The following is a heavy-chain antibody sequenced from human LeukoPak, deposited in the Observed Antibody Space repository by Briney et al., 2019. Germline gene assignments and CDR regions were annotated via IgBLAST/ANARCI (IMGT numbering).Heavy chain of an antibody. D-gene: IGHD6-13*01. CDR3: AREKDSSSWYEYSNY. J-gene: IGHJ4*02. CDR2: ISSSGSTI. CDR1: GFTFSSYE. V-gene: IGHV3-48*03. Sequence: PGGSLRLSCAASGFTFSSYEMNWVRQAPGKGLEWVSYISSSGSTIYYADSVKGRFTISRDNAKNSLYLQMNSLRAEDTAVYYCAREKDSSSWYEYSNYWGQGTLVTVSS.